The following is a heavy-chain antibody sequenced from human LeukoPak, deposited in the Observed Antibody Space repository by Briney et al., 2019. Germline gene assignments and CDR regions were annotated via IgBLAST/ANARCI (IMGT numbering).Heavy chain of an antibody. V-gene: IGHV4-34*01. CDR2: INHSGST. CDR3: ARGPPYYDILTGSDY. D-gene: IGHD3-9*01. CDR1: GGSFSGYY. Sequence: SETLSLTCAVYGGSFSGYYWSWIRQPPGKGLEWIGEINHSGSTNYNPSLKGRVTISVDTSKNQFSLKLSSVTAADTAVYYCARGPPYYDILTGSDYWGQGTLVTVSS. J-gene: IGHJ4*02.